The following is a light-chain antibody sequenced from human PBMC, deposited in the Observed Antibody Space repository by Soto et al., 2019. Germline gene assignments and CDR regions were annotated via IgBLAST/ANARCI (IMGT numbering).Light chain of an antibody. Sequence: QSALTQPASVSGSPGQSITFSCTGTSSDVGGYNYVSWYQQHPGKAPKLMIYEVSNRPSGFSNRFSGSKSGNTASLTISGLQAEDEADYYCSSYTSSRVVVFGGGTKLTVL. CDR2: EVS. CDR3: SSYTSSRVVV. CDR1: SSDVGGYNY. V-gene: IGLV2-14*01. J-gene: IGLJ2*01.